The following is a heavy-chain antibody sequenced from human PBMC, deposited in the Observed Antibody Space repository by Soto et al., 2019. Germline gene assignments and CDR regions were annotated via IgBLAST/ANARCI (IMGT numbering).Heavy chain of an antibody. D-gene: IGHD1-7*01. J-gene: IGHJ4*02. CDR3: ARHVTGTFLGYYFDY. CDR1: GGSISSSSYY. CDR2: IYYSWST. Sequence: QLQLQESGPGLVKPSETLSLTCTVSGGSISSSSYYWCWIRQPPAKGLEWIGSIYYSWSTYYNPSLKSRFTISVDTCKNQFSLKLSSVTAADTDVYYCARHVTGTFLGYYFDYWGQGTLVTVSS. V-gene: IGHV4-39*01.